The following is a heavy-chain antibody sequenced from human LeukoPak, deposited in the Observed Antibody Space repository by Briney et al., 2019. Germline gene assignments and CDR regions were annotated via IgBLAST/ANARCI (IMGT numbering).Heavy chain of an antibody. V-gene: IGHV1-46*01. D-gene: IGHD4-23*01. CDR1: GYTFTGYY. CDR3: ARDNSIGGRGWWFDP. CDR2: INPSGGST. J-gene: IGHJ5*02. Sequence: SSVKVSCKASGYTFTGYYMHWVRQAPGQGLEGMGLINPSGGSTSYAEKFQGRVIMTRDMYTTTDYMELSSLRSEDTAVYYCARDNSIGGRGWWFDPWGQGTLVTVSS.